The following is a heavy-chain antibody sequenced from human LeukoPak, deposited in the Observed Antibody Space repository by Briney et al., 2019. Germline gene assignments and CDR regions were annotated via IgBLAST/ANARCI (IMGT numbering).Heavy chain of an antibody. CDR3: AREYSRSVVAGSRPDL. J-gene: IGHJ4*02. CDR1: GGSISSSSYY. CDR2: MYYRGTT. Sequence: SETLSLTCSVAGGSISSSSYYWGWIRQSPGKGREWIGSMYYRGTTYENSSLKSRLTLSIDTSNNQFSLKLTSVTAADTAVYICAREYSRSVVAGSRPDLWGQGLLVTVSS. D-gene: IGHD2-21*01. V-gene: IGHV4-39*02.